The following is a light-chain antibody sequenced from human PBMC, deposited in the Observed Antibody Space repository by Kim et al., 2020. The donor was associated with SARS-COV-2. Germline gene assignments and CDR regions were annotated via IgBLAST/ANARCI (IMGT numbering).Light chain of an antibody. Sequence: SPGERATLSCSAGEHIGSTFLAWYQQKPGQAPRVLIAGAFDRAAGVPDRFSGSGSGTDFTLTISRLEPEDFAVYYCQQYRYSPTTFGQGTRLEIK. V-gene: IGKV3-20*01. CDR3: QQYRYSPTT. CDR2: GAF. CDR1: EHIGSTF. J-gene: IGKJ5*01.